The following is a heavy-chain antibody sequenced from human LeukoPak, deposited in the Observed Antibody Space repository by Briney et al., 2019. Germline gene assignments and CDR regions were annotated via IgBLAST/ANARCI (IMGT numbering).Heavy chain of an antibody. D-gene: IGHD4/OR15-4a*01. V-gene: IGHV4-4*09. Sequence: SETLSLTCTVSGDSISSYYRSWIRQPPGKGLEWIGYIYTSGGTNYIPSLKGRVTISIDTSKNQFSLKLSSVTAADSAVYYCARLMALCPPPHRYYLDYWGQGPPVTVSS. CDR3: ARLMALCPPPHRYYLDY. CDR2: IYTSGGT. J-gene: IGHJ4*02. CDR1: GDSISSYY.